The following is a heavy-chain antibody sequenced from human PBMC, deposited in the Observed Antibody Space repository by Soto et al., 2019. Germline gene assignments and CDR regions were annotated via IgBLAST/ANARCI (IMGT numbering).Heavy chain of an antibody. Sequence: GGSLRLSCAASGFTFSSYAMSWVRQAPGKGLEWVSAISGSGGSTYYADSVKGRFTISRDNSKNTLYLQMNSLRAEDTAVYYCAKDLVSYCSSTSCYEAWLLQPNYYYYGMDVWGQGTTVTVSS. D-gene: IGHD2-2*01. CDR3: AKDLVSYCSSTSCYEAWLLQPNYYYYGMDV. J-gene: IGHJ6*02. CDR2: ISGSGGST. CDR1: GFTFSSYA. V-gene: IGHV3-23*01.